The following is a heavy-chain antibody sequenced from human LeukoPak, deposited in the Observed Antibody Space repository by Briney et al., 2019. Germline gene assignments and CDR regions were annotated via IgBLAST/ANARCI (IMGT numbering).Heavy chain of an antibody. V-gene: IGHV6-1*01. J-gene: IGHJ5*01. CDR2: TYYRSKWYN. CDR1: GDSVSTRSAA. Sequence: SQTPSLTCAISGDSVSTRSAAWNWIRQSPSRGLEWLGKTYYRSKWYNDYAVSVKGRITVKADTSKNQFSLQLNSVTPEDTAVYFCARDVNWFDSWGQGTLVTVSS. CDR3: ARDVNWFDS.